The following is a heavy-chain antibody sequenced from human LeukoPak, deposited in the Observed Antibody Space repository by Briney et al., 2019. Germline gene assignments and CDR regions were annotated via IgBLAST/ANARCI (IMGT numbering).Heavy chain of an antibody. CDR2: ISGSGGIT. J-gene: IGHJ3*02. CDR1: GFTFRTYA. V-gene: IGHV3-23*01. D-gene: IGHD1-26*01. CDR3: ARDPYSGSYGAFDI. Sequence: GGSLRLSCAASGFTFRTYAMSWVRQAPGKGLEWVSVISGSGGITHYADSVKGRFTISRDNAENSLFLQMNSLTAEDTAVYYCARDPYSGSYGAFDIWGQGTMVTVS.